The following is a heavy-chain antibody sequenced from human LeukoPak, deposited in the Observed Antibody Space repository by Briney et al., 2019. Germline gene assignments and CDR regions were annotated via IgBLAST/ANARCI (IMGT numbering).Heavy chain of an antibody. Sequence: PGGSLRLSCAASGITFSSYEMNWVRQAPGKGLEWVSYISSSGNTIYYADSVKGRFTISRDNAKNSLFLQMSSLRGEDTAVYYCARERGSGYYDAFDIWGQGTMVTVSS. CDR3: ARERGSGYYDAFDI. CDR1: GITFSSYE. J-gene: IGHJ3*02. CDR2: ISSSGNTI. V-gene: IGHV3-48*03. D-gene: IGHD3-10*01.